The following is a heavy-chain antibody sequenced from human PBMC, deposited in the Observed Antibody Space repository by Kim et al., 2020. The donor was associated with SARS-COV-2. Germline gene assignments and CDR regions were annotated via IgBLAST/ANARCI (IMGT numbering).Heavy chain of an antibody. Sequence: GGSLRLSCSASGFTFSNACMTWVRQAPGKGLEWLGHIKSKTDGGTTDYAAHVKGKFTISRDESTTTLYLQMNSLKTEDTAVYSCTTDLKYYYDISAFYHIYWGQGTLVTVSS. CDR3: TTDLKYYYDISAFYHIY. CDR2: IKSKTDGGTT. J-gene: IGHJ4*02. CDR1: GFTFSNAC. D-gene: IGHD3-22*01. V-gene: IGHV3-15*01.